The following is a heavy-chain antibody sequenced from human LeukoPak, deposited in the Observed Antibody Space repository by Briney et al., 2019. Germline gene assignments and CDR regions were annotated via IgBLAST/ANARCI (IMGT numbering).Heavy chain of an antibody. CDR3: ARFRVDLTGYYEIEY. V-gene: IGHV4-59*01. J-gene: IGHJ4*02. D-gene: IGHD3-9*01. CDR1: GGSISSYY. Sequence: SETLSLTCTVSGGSISSYYWNWIRQSPGKGLEWIGYIYYSGNTNYNPSLKSRVTISVDTSMNQFSLKLHSVTAADTAVYYCARFRVDLTGYYEIEYWGQGTLVTVSS. CDR2: IYYSGNT.